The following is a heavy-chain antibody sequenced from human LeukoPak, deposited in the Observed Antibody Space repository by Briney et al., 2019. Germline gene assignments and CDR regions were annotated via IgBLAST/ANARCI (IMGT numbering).Heavy chain of an antibody. CDR2: IESDGSTR. V-gene: IGHV3-74*01. J-gene: IGHJ4*02. Sequence: PGGSLRLSCAASGFTFSSYWMHWVRQAPGKGLVWVSRIESDGSTRSYADSVKGRFTISRDNAKNTLYLQMNSLRAEDTAVYYCTRGYCSGDSCSPKPFDYWGQGALVTVSS. D-gene: IGHD2-15*01. CDR3: TRGYCSGDSCSPKPFDY. CDR1: GFTFSSYW.